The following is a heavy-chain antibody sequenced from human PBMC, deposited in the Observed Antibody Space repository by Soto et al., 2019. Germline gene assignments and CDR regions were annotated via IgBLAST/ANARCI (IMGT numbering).Heavy chain of an antibody. Sequence: SIHQTPGKGREWIGSIYYSGSTYYNPSLKSRVTISVDTSKNQFSLKLSSVTAADTSVQNTVYGGCARCLHSW. CDR2: IYYSGST. D-gene: IGHD2-8*01. CDR3: VYGGCARCLHS. V-gene: IGHV4-39*01. J-gene: IGHJ5*01.